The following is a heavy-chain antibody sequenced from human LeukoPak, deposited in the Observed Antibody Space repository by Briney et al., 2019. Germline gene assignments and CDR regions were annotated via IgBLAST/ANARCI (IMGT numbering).Heavy chain of an antibody. V-gene: IGHV3-23*01. CDR1: GFIFTSYV. CDR2: ISGSGGST. Sequence: GGSLRLSCAASGFIFTSYVMTWVRQAPGKGLEWVSSISGSGGSTWYADSVKGRFTISRDNSKNTIYLQMNSLRAEDTASYYCAKAGQGDNWGQGTLVIVSS. J-gene: IGHJ4*02. CDR3: AKAGQGDN.